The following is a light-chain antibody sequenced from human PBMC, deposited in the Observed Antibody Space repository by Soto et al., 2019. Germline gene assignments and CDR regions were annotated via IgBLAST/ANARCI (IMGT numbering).Light chain of an antibody. Sequence: EIVMTQSPATLSVSPGERATLSCRASQSVSSNLAWYQQKPGQAPRLLIYGASTRATGIPARFSGSGSGTEVTLTISSLQSEDFAVYYCQQYNNGPLTFGGGTKVEIQ. V-gene: IGKV3-15*01. CDR1: QSVSSN. CDR2: GAS. J-gene: IGKJ4*01. CDR3: QQYNNGPLT.